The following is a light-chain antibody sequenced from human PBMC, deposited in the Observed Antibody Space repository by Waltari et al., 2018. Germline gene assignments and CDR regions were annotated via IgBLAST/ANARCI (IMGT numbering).Light chain of an antibody. CDR3: QVWDSSSDHVV. V-gene: IGLV3-21*02. J-gene: IGLJ2*01. CDR2: DDR. CDR1: NIGSNS. Sequence: SYVLTQPPSVSVAPGQTARITCGGNNIGSNSVHWYQQKPGQAPVLVVYDDRDRPSGIPERFSGSNSGNTATLTISRVEAGDEADYYCQVWDSSSDHVVFGGGTKLTVL.